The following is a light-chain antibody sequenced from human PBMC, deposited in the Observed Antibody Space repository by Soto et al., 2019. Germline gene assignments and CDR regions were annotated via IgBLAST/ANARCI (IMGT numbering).Light chain of an antibody. CDR1: QSVSGDY. CDR3: KHLSNWPLIT. CDR2: DAS. V-gene: IGKV3D-20*02. Sequence: EIGMTQSQGTLSLSLGERATLSCRAIQSVSGDYLAWYQQKPGQAPKVLIYDASNRATDIPARFSGSGSGTDFTLTISSLEPEDFAVYYCKHLSNWPLITFGQGTRLDIK. J-gene: IGKJ5*01.